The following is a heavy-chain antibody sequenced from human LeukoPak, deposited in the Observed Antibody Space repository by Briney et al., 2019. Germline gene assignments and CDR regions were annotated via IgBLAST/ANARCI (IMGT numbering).Heavy chain of an antibody. CDR3: ARHSWGTGYPFDF. D-gene: IGHD3/OR15-3a*01. J-gene: IGHJ4*02. Sequence: PSETLSLTCTVSGASISSSYYSWIRQPPGKGLEWLGHTYTSGSTTYNPSLQSRATISVDTSANQFSLKVTSVTAADTAVYYCARHSWGTGYPFDFWSQGTLVTVSS. CDR1: GASISSSY. V-gene: IGHV4-4*09. CDR2: TYTSGST.